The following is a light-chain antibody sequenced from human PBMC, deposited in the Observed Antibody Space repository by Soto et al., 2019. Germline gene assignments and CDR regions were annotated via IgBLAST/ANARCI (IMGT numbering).Light chain of an antibody. V-gene: IGKV1-39*01. J-gene: IGKJ5*01. CDR3: QQSYMDPIT. CDR1: QSISSW. CDR2: DAS. Sequence: DIQMTQSPSSLSASVGDRVTITCRASQSISSWLAWYQQKPGKAPNLLIYDASRLQSGVPSRFSGSGGGTDFTLSISSVQPEDFATYFCQQSYMDPITFGQGTRREIK.